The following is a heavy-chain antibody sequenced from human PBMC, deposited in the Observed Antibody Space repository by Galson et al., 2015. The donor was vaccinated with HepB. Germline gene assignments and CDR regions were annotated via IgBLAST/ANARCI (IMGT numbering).Heavy chain of an antibody. CDR3: ARDAAYYYYAMDV. J-gene: IGHJ6*02. Sequence: SLRLSCAASGFTFSTYAMHWVRQSPGEGLEWAAFISYDGSNEFYADSVKGRFTISRDHSKNTLYLQMSSLRTEDTAVFYCARDAAYYYYAMDVWGQGTTVTVSS. CDR2: ISYDGSNE. CDR1: GFTFSTYA. V-gene: IGHV3-30-3*01.